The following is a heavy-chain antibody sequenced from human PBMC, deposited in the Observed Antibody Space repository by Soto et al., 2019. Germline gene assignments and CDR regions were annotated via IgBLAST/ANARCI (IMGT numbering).Heavy chain of an antibody. D-gene: IGHD5-18*01. J-gene: IGHJ4*02. CDR3: AKLGAMAYFDS. CDR1: GLTLSSDA. Sequence: PGWCVRLSGSAAGLTLSSDAVTWVRHAPGKGRQWVSAITGSGGDTYYADSVMGRFTISRDNSKNTLYLQMNSLRAEDTAIYYCAKLGAMAYFDSRGQGT. CDR2: ITGSGGDT. V-gene: IGHV3-23*01.